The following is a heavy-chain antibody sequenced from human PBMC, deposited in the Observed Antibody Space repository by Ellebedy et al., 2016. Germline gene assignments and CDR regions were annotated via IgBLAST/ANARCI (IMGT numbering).Heavy chain of an antibody. CDR3: ARGFSSELWTGPPYFFYMDV. Sequence: SETLSLTXSVSGDSISSDNFCWSWIRQPPGKGLEWIGYIYHKGSTYYKTSLRSRLTISLDTSQNQFSLNLDSVTAEETAVYYCARGFSSELWTGPPYFFYMDVWGKGTTVTVSS. D-gene: IGHD3/OR15-3a*01. CDR1: GDSISSDNFC. V-gene: IGHV4-30-4*01. CDR2: IYHKGST. J-gene: IGHJ6*03.